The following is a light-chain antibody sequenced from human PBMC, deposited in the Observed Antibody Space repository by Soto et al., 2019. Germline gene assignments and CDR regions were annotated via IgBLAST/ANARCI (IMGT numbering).Light chain of an antibody. CDR2: GAS. CDR1: QSVSSN. CDR3: QQYDNWPPIT. J-gene: IGKJ5*01. V-gene: IGKV3-15*01. Sequence: EIVMTQSPATLSVSPGERATLSCRASQSVSSNLAWYQQKPGQAPRLLIYGASTRATGIPARFSGSRSGTEFTLIIISLQSEDFAVYYCQQYDNWPPITFGQGTRLEIK.